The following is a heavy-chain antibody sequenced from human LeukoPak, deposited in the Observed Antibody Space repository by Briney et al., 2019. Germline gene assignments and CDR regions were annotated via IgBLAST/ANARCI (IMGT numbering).Heavy chain of an antibody. D-gene: IGHD3-3*01. CDR2: IYYSRNT. Sequence: SETLSLTRTVSGGSINSYYCRGLPPPPGRGREWSGCIYYSRNTNYYPTLKIRVTISVGTSKNPFSLKLSSVTAADTAVYYCARTYYEFWSGHRYYFDYWGQGTLVTVSS. V-gene: IGHV4-59*01. CDR1: GGSINSYY. CDR3: ARTYYEFWSGHRYYFDY. J-gene: IGHJ4*02.